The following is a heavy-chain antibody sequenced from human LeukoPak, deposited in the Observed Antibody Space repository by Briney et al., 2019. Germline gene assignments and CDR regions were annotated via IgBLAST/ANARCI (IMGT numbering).Heavy chain of an antibody. D-gene: IGHD3-10*01. CDR3: AGGLWFGDPPNY. CDR1: GFTFSDYY. Sequence: GGSLRLSCAASGFTFSDYYMSWIRQAPGKGLEWVSYISSSGSTIYYADSVKGRFTISRDNAKNSPYLQMNSLRAEDTAVYYCAGGLWFGDPPNYWGQGTLVTVSS. V-gene: IGHV3-11*04. J-gene: IGHJ4*02. CDR2: ISSSGSTI.